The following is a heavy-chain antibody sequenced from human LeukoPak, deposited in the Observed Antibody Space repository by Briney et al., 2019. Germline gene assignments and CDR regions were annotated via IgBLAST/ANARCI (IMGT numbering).Heavy chain of an antibody. D-gene: IGHD3-10*01. V-gene: IGHV4-39*01. CDR2: IYYSGST. CDR3: ARLWFGELHYYFDY. CDR1: GGSISSSGYY. J-gene: IGHJ4*02. Sequence: PSETLSLTCTVSGGSISSSGYYWGWIRQPPGKGLEWIGSIYYSGSTYYNPSLKSRVTISVDTSKNQFSLKLSSVTAADTAVYYCARLWFGELHYYFDYWGQGTLVTVSS.